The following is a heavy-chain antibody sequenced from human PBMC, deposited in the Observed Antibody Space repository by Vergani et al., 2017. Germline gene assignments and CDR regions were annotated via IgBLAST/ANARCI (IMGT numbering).Heavy chain of an antibody. CDR3: ARDRQTDYGDYPNWFDP. CDR1: GFTVSSNY. D-gene: IGHD4-17*01. J-gene: IGHJ5*02. V-gene: IGHV3-66*01. Sequence: EVQLVESGGGVVQPGGSLRLSCAASGFTVSSNYMSWVRQAPGKGLEWVSVIYSGGSTYYADSVKGRFTISRDNSKNTLYLQMNSLRAEDTAVYYCARDRQTDYGDYPNWFDPWGQGTLVTVSS. CDR2: IYSGGST.